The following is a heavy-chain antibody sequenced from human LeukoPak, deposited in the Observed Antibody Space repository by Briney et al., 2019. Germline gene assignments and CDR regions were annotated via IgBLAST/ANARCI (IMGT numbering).Heavy chain of an antibody. V-gene: IGHV3-11*06. D-gene: IGHD4-11*01. CDR2: ISSSNSYT. CDR3: ARAPHYSNYGPYFYGMDV. Sequence: RAGGSLRLSCAVSGFIVSSDYMSWVRQAPGKGLEWVSYISSSNSYTNYADSVKGRFTISRDNAKNSLYLQMDSLRAADTAVYYCARAPHYSNYGPYFYGMDVWGQGTTVTVSS. J-gene: IGHJ6*02. CDR1: GFIVSSDY.